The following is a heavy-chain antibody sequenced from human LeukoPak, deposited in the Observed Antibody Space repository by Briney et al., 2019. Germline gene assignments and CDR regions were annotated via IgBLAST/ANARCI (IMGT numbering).Heavy chain of an antibody. V-gene: IGHV3-23*01. D-gene: IGHD3-22*01. CDR1: GFTFSSYA. CDR3: AKKPISGYYYIDY. Sequence: GGSLRLSCAASGFTFSSYAMSWVRHAPGKGLEWVSTISDSGGSAYCADSVKGRFTISRDNSKNTLYLQMNSLRAEDTAVYCCAKKPISGYYYIDYWGHGNLGTVSS. CDR2: ISDSGGSA. J-gene: IGHJ4*03.